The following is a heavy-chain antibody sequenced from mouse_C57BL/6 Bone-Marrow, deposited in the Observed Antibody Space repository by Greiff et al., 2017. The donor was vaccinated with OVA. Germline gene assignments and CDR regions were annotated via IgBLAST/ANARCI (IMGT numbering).Heavy chain of an antibody. V-gene: IGHV1-50*01. Sequence: QVQLQQPGAELVKPGASVKLSCKASGYTFTSYWMQWVKQRPGQGLEWIGEIDPSDSYTNYTQKFKGKATLTVDTSSSTAYMQLSSLTSVDSAVKYCARDSTRWYFDVWGTGTTVTVSS. CDR2: IDPSDSYT. CDR1: GYTFTSYW. CDR3: ARDSTRWYFDV. J-gene: IGHJ1*03.